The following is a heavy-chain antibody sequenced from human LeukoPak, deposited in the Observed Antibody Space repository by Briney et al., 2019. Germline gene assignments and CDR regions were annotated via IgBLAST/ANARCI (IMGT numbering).Heavy chain of an antibody. D-gene: IGHD3-10*01. J-gene: IGHJ4*02. V-gene: IGHV3-30*04. CDR2: ISHDGRNK. CDR3: ARGSHQDYFGSMTYLFDY. Sequence: GRSLRLSCVASGFTFSSYTIHWVRHAPGKGLEWVTLISHDGRNKNYADSVKGRFTISRDNSKKTLYLEVNSLRPEDTAVYYCARGSHQDYFGSMTYLFDYWGQGILVTVSS. CDR1: GFTFSSYT.